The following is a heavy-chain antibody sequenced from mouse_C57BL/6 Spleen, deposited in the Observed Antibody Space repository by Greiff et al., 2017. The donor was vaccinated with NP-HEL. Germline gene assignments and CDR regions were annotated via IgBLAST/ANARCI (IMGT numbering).Heavy chain of an antibody. Sequence: DVKLVESGGGLVKPGGSLKLSCAASGFTFSSYAMSWVRQTPEKRLEWVATISDGGSYTYYPDNVKGRFTISRDNAKNNLYLQMSHLKSEDTAMYCCARERWFAYWGQGTLVTVSA. J-gene: IGHJ3*01. CDR2: ISDGGSYT. CDR1: GFTFSSYA. V-gene: IGHV5-4*01. CDR3: ARERWFAY.